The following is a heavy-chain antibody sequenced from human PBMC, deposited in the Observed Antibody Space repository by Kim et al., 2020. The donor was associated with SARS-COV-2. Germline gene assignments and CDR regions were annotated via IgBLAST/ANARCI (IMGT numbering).Heavy chain of an antibody. CDR1: GFTSSRYA. J-gene: IGHJ4*02. Sequence: GGSLRLFCAASGFTSSRYAMTWVRQAPGKGLEWLSTISISGESTFYADSVKGRFTISRDHSNNTVDLQMNSLRAEDTAVYFCAKVLYGFDYWGQGTLVTV. CDR2: ISISGEST. V-gene: IGHV3-23*01. D-gene: IGHD3-16*01. CDR3: AKVLYGFDY.